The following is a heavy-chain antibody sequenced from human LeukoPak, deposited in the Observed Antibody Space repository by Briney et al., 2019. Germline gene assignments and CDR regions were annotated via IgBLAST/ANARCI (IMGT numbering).Heavy chain of an antibody. D-gene: IGHD6-6*01. V-gene: IGHV1-69*05. Sequence: SVKVFCKASGGTFSSYAISWVRQAPGQGLEWMGGIIPIFGTANYAQKLQGRVTITTDESTSTAYMELSSLRSEDTAVYYCARGGSSSSGGVYFDYWGQGTLVTVSS. J-gene: IGHJ4*02. CDR2: IIPIFGTA. CDR1: GGTFSSYA. CDR3: ARGGSSSSGGVYFDY.